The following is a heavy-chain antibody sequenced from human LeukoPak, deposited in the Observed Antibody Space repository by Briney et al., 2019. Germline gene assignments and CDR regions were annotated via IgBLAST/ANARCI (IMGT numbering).Heavy chain of an antibody. J-gene: IGHJ4*02. CDR2: MNPNSGNT. CDR3: ARVFNLAVATLDY. Sequence: ASVKVSCKASGYTFTSYDINWVRQATGQGLEWMGWMNPNSGNTGYAQKFQGRVTMTRNTSISTAYVELSSLRSEDTAVYYCARVFNLAVATLDYWGQGTLVTVSS. V-gene: IGHV1-8*01. CDR1: GYTFTSYD. D-gene: IGHD6-19*01.